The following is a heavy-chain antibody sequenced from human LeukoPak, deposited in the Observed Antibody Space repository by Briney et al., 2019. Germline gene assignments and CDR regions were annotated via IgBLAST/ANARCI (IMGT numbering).Heavy chain of an antibody. CDR3: ARPSGYDLAY. Sequence: GGSLRLSCAASGFTFSSYSMNWVRQAPGKGLEWVASISSSSYIYYADSVKGRFTISRDNAKNSLYLQMNSLRAEDTAVYYCARPSGYDLAYWGQGTLVTVSS. D-gene: IGHD5-12*01. CDR2: ISSSSYI. CDR1: GFTFSSYS. J-gene: IGHJ4*02. V-gene: IGHV3-21*01.